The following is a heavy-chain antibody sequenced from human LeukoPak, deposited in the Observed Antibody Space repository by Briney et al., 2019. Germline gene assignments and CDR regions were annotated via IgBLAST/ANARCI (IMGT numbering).Heavy chain of an antibody. CDR1: GGTFCSYA. D-gene: IGHD3-10*01. CDR2: IIPIFGTA. V-gene: IGHV1-69*06. Sequence: EASVKVSCKASGGTFCSYAISWVRQAPGQGLEWMGGIIPIFGTANYAQKFQGRVTITADKSTSTAYMELSSLRSEDTAVYYCAKSNGYGLVDIWGQGTMVTVSS. J-gene: IGHJ3*02. CDR3: AKSNGYGLVDI.